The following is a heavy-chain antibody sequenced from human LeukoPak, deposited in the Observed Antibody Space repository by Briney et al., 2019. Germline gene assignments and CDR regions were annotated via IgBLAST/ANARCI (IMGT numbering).Heavy chain of an antibody. CDR1: GGSFSGYY. CDR2: INHSGST. Sequence: SETLSLTCAVYGGSFSGYYWSWIRQPPGKGLEWIGEINHSGSTNYNPSLKSRVTISVDTSKNQFSLKVSSVTAADTAVYYCARVDGGQWLAHWYFDLWGRGTLVTVSS. J-gene: IGHJ2*01. D-gene: IGHD6-19*01. V-gene: IGHV4-34*01. CDR3: ARVDGGQWLAHWYFDL.